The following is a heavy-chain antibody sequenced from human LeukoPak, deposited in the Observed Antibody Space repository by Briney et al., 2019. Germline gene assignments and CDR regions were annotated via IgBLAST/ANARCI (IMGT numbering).Heavy chain of an antibody. V-gene: IGHV3-11*01. D-gene: IGHD3-22*01. CDR2: ISSSGSTI. CDR3: ARSDSSGYYPPFDY. CDR1: GFTFSDYY. Sequence: GGSLRLSRAASGFTFSDYYMSWIRQAPGKGLEGVSYISSSGSTIYYADSVKGRFTISRDNAKNSLYLQMNSLRAEDTAVYYCARSDSSGYYPPFDYWGQGTLVTVSS. J-gene: IGHJ4*02.